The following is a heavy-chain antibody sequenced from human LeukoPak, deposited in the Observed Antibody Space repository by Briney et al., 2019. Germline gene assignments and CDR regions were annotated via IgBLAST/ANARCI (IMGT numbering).Heavy chain of an antibody. CDR3: ARAPTPHWLDP. J-gene: IGHJ5*02. Sequence: PSETLSPTCTVSGGSISSGGYYWSWIRQHPGKGLEWIGCIYYSGSTYYNPSLKSRVTISVDTSKTQFSLKLSSVTAADTAVYYCARAPTPHWLDPWGQGTLVTVSS. CDR1: GGSISSGGYY. CDR2: IYYSGST. V-gene: IGHV4-31*03.